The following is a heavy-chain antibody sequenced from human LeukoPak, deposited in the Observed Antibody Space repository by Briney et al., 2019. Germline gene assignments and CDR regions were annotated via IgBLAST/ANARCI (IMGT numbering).Heavy chain of an antibody. CDR2: IYHSGST. CDR3: ARAVLLWFGELTGNPYFDY. CDR1: GGSISSGGYY. D-gene: IGHD3-10*01. J-gene: IGHJ4*02. V-gene: IGHV4-30-2*01. Sequence: SQTLSLTCTVSGGSISSGGYYWSWIRQPPGKGLEWIGYIYHSGSTYYNPSLKSRVTISVDRSKNQFSLKLSSVTAADTAVYYCARAVLLWFGELTGNPYFDYWGQGTLVTVSS.